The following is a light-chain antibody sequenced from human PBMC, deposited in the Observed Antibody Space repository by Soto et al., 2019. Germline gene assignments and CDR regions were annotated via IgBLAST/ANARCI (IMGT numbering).Light chain of an antibody. J-gene: IGLJ3*02. Sequence: QSALTQPASVSGSPGQSIIISCTGTTSDVGGYNYVSWYQQVPGKAPKLMIYEVINRPSGVSNRFSGSKSGNTASLTISGLQTVDEADYYCSSYSGTSTLVFGGGTKLTVL. CDR2: EVI. CDR1: TSDVGGYNY. V-gene: IGLV2-14*01. CDR3: SSYSGTSTLV.